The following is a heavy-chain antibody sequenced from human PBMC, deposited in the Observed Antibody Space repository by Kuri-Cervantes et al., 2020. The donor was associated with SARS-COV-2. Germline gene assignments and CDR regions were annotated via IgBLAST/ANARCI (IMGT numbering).Heavy chain of an antibody. J-gene: IGHJ4*02. V-gene: IGHV3-43*02. CDR1: GFTFDDYA. CDR3: TTVTTLESGY. CDR2: ISGDGGSR. D-gene: IGHD4-17*01. Sequence: GGSRRPSCAASGFTFDDYAMHWVRQAPGKGLEWVSLISGDGGSRYYADSVKGRFTISRDNSKNTLYLQMNSLRAEDTAVYYCTTVTTLESGYWGQGTLVTVSS.